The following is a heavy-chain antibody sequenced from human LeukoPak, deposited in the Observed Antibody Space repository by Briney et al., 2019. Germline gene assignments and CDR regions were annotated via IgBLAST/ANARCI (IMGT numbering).Heavy chain of an antibody. D-gene: IGHD1-26*01. Sequence: PSETLSLTCAVSGYSISSGYYWGWIRQPPGKGLEWIGSIYHSGSTYYNPSLNSRVTISVYTSKNQFSLKLSSVTAADTAVYYCARHWELLSPLYFDYWGQGTLVTVSS. CDR3: ARHWELLSPLYFDY. CDR1: GYSISSGYY. CDR2: IYHSGST. J-gene: IGHJ4*02. V-gene: IGHV4-38-2*01.